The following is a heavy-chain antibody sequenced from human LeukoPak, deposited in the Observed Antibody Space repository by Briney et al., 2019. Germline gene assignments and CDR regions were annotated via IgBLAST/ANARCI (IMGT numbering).Heavy chain of an antibody. V-gene: IGHV3-9*01. D-gene: IGHD6-19*01. Sequence: GGSLRLSCAASGFTFDNYAMHWVRQAPGKGLEWVSGISWNGGSTGYADSVKGRFTISRDNAKNSLYLQMNRLRAEDTALYYCAKGLRSNRAVAGTDYWGQGTLVTVSS. CDR1: GFTFDNYA. CDR3: AKGLRSNRAVAGTDY. CDR2: ISWNGGST. J-gene: IGHJ4*02.